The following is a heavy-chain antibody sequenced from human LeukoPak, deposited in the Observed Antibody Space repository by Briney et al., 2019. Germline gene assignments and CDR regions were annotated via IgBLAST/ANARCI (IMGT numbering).Heavy chain of an antibody. D-gene: IGHD1-7*01. J-gene: IGHJ6*02. Sequence: GGSLRLSCAASGFTFSSYSMNWVRQAPGKGLEWVSSISSSSSYIYYADSVKGRFTISRDNAKNSLYLQMNSLRAEDTAVYYCAKDIKGITGTRKNYYYGMDVWGQGTTVTVSS. V-gene: IGHV3-21*01. CDR1: GFTFSSYS. CDR2: ISSSSSYI. CDR3: AKDIKGITGTRKNYYYGMDV.